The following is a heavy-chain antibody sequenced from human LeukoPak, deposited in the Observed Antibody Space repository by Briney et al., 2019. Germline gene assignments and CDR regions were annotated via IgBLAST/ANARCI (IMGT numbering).Heavy chain of an antibody. Sequence: GGSLRLSCAASGITLRVYWMSLFRQAPGKGLEWVANIKQDGSEKYYRDSVQGRFTISRDNAKNSLYLQMNSLRAEDTAVYYCARSGSGYFDYWGQGSLVTVSS. CDR2: IKQDGSEK. J-gene: IGHJ4*02. CDR1: GITLRVYW. CDR3: ARSGSGYFDY. V-gene: IGHV3-7*01.